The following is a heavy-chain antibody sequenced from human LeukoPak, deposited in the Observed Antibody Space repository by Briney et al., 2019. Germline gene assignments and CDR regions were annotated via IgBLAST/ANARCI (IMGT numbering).Heavy chain of an antibody. Sequence: GGSLRLSCTSSGFTFSDYWMTWVRQAPGKGPEWVANIKQDGSQRYYVDSVRGRFTISRDNAKNSLFLQMNGLRAEDTAVYYCARRGGSSSRRSPIDYWGQGTLVTVSS. J-gene: IGHJ4*02. CDR1: GFTFSDYW. CDR3: ARRGGSSSRRSPIDY. V-gene: IGHV3-7*01. CDR2: IKQDGSQR. D-gene: IGHD6-6*01.